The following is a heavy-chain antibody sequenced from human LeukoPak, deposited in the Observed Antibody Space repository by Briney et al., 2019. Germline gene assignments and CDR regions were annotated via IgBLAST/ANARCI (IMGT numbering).Heavy chain of an antibody. J-gene: IGHJ5*02. CDR2: TNPNSGGT. CDR3: ARVAIIAVAVNWFDP. Sequence: ASVKVSCKASGYTFTGYYMHWVRQAPGQGLEWMGWTNPNSGGTNYAQKFQGRVTMTRDTSISTAYMELSRLRSDDTAVYYCARVAIIAVAVNWFDPWGQGTLVTVSS. V-gene: IGHV1-2*02. CDR1: GYTFTGYY. D-gene: IGHD6-19*01.